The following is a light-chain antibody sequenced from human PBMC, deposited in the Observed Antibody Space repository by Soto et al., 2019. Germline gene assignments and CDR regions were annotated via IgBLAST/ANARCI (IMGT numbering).Light chain of an antibody. CDR3: ETWDSNTYVV. Sequence: QSVLTQSSSASASLGSSVKLTCTLSSGHSSYIIAWHQQQPGKAPRYLMKLEGSGSYNKGSGVPDRFSGSSSGADRYLTISNLQLEDEADYYCETWDSNTYVVFGGGTKVTVL. CDR1: SGHSSYI. V-gene: IGLV4-60*02. CDR2: LEGSGSY. J-gene: IGLJ2*01.